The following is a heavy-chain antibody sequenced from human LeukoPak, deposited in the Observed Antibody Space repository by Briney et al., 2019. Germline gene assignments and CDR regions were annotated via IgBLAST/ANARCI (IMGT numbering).Heavy chain of an antibody. J-gene: IGHJ3*01. D-gene: IGHD3-3*01. Sequence: GGSLRLSCAASGFTFSNYWMSWVRQAPGKGLEWVANIKPGGSEKYCVDSVKGRFSISRDNVRNVLYLQMNNLRAGDTALYYCARGDFWSGDYTDAVDVWGQGTMVTVSA. CDR3: ARGDFWSGDYTDAVDV. CDR2: IKPGGSEK. V-gene: IGHV3-7*04. CDR1: GFTFSNYW.